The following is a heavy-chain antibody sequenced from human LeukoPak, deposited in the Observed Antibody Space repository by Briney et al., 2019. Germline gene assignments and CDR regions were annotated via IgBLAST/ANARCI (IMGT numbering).Heavy chain of an antibody. CDR3: ARFDGGSYFYAFDI. V-gene: IGHV4-39*07. J-gene: IGHJ3*02. D-gene: IGHD1-26*01. Sequence: SETLSLTCTVSGGSISSDSYHWGWIRQPPGKGLEWIGRIYYSGSTYYNPSLKSRVTISLDTSKKQFSLKLCSVTAADTAVYYCARFDGGSYFYAFDIWGQGTMVTVSS. CDR1: GGSISSDSYH. CDR2: IYYSGST.